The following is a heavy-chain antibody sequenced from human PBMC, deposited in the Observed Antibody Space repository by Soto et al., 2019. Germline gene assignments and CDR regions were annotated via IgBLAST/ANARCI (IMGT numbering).Heavy chain of an antibody. CDR3: ARGPGIAVAHNWFDP. CDR2: IYYSGST. D-gene: IGHD6-19*01. Sequence: QVQLQESGPGLVKPSQTLSLTCTVSGGSISSGGYYWSWIRQHPGKGLEWIGYIYYSGSTYYNPSLKSRVTISVDTSKNQCSLKLSSVTAADTAVYYCARGPGIAVAHNWFDPWGQGTLVTVSS. J-gene: IGHJ5*02. V-gene: IGHV4-31*03. CDR1: GGSISSGGYY.